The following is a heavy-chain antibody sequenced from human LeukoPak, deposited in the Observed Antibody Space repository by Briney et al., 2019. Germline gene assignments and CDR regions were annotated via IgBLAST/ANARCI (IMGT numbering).Heavy chain of an antibody. CDR3: GAGAAAGTIGDY. V-gene: IGHV1-58*02. CDR1: GFTFTSSA. Sequence: SVKVSCKASGFTFTSSAMQWVRQARGQRLEWIGWIVVGSGNTNYAQKFQERVTITRDMSTSTAYMELSRLRSEDTAVYYCGAGAAAGTIGDYWGQGTLVTVSS. CDR2: IVVGSGNT. J-gene: IGHJ4*02. D-gene: IGHD6-13*01.